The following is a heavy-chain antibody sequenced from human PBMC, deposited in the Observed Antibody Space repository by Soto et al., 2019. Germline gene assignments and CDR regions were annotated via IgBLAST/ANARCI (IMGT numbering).Heavy chain of an antibody. Sequence: EVQLVESGGRVAQPGGSLRLSCAASGFTFRNYAMRWVRQAPGRGLEWVAGISNSGAGTYYADSVKGRFTISRDNSRNVLSLQINSLRAEDTAVYYCAKDRMIVDPLGFDSWGQGTLVTVSA. J-gene: IGHJ3*01. CDR3: AKDRMIVDPLGFDS. D-gene: IGHD3-22*01. CDR1: GFTFRNYA. CDR2: ISNSGAGT. V-gene: IGHV3-23*04.